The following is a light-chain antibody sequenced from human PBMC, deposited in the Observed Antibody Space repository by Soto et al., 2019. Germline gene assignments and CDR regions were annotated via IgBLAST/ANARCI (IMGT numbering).Light chain of an antibody. CDR1: QSVSSSS. J-gene: IGKJ1*01. CDR3: QQYGSSRPWT. V-gene: IGKV3-20*01. Sequence: EIVLTQSPGTLSLSPGERATLSCRASQSVSSSSLTWYQQKPGQAPRLLMYGASSRATGIPDRFSGSGYGTDFTLTISRLEREDVAVYYCQQYGSSRPWTFGQGTKVEIK. CDR2: GAS.